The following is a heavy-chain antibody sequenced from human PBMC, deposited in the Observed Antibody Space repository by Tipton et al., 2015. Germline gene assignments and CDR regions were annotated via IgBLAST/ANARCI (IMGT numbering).Heavy chain of an antibody. CDR1: GGSISSPSYY. V-gene: IGHV4-39*07. J-gene: IGHJ6*02. CDR3: AKGPGYYSYYGVDV. Sequence: LRLSCTVSGGSISSPSYYWGWFRQPPGKGLEWIGSIYYSGSTYFNPSLKSRITISIDTSKNQFSLKLNYVTAADTAVYYCAKGPGYYSYYGVDVWGQGTTVTVSS. CDR2: IYYSGST.